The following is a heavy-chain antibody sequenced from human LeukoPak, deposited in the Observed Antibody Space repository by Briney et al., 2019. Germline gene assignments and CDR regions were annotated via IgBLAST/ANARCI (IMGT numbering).Heavy chain of an antibody. CDR2: ISSSGRTI. D-gene: IGHD1-14*01. V-gene: IGHV3-11*01. J-gene: IGHJ4*02. Sequence: PGGSLRLSCTASGFTFSEYYMSWIRQAPGKGLEWVSYISSSGRTIYYADSVKGRFTISRDNAKNSLYLQMNSLRAEDTAVYYCAKPARTDYVDYWGQGTLVTVSS. CDR3: AKPARTDYVDY. CDR1: GFTFSEYY.